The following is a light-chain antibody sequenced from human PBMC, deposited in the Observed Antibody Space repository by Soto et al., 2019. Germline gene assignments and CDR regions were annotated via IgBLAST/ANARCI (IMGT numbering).Light chain of an antibody. CDR2: EGS. V-gene: IGLV2-23*01. CDR1: SSDVGSYNL. J-gene: IGLJ1*01. CDR3: CSYAGSSTSYV. Sequence: ALTQPASVSGSPGQSITISCTGTSSDVGSYNLVSWYQQHPGKAPKLMIYEGSKRPSGVSNRFSGSKSGNTASLTISGLQAEDEADYYCCSYAGSSTSYVFGTGTKVTVL.